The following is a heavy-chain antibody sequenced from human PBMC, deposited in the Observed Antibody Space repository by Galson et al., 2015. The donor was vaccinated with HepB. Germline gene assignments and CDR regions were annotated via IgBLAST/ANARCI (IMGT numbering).Heavy chain of an antibody. J-gene: IGHJ5*02. CDR2: VIPILDTT. CDR1: GGTFSSYS. Sequence: SVKVSCKASGGTFSSYSINWVRQAPGQGLEWMGRVIPILDTTESAQNFQGRVTITADESTNTASMELNSLRPEDTAMYYCARDRTPYSRSPNWFDPWGQGTLVTVSS. V-gene: IGHV1-69*08. CDR3: ARDRTPYSRSPNWFDP. D-gene: IGHD3-22*01.